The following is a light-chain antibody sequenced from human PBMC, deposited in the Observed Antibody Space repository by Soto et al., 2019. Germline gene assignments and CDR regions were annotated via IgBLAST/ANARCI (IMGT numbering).Light chain of an antibody. CDR3: SSYTSSSTLERYV. CDR2: DVS. V-gene: IGLV2-14*01. J-gene: IGLJ1*01. Sequence: QSALTQPASVSGSPGQSITISCTGTSSDVGGYNYVSWYQQHPGKAPKLMIYDVSNRPSGVSNRFSGSKSGNTASLTISGLQAEDEADYYCSSYTSSSTLERYVFGAGTKLTVL. CDR1: SSDVGGYNY.